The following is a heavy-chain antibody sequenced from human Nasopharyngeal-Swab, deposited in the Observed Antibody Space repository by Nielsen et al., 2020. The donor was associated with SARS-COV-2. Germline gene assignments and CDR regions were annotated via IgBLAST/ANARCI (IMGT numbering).Heavy chain of an antibody. CDR1: GFTFSSYG. D-gene: IGHD5-18*01. CDR3: AFSTTAIVTPSGC. Sequence: GESLKISCAASGFTFSSYGMHWVRQAPGKGLEWEAFISNDGSDKHYADSVKGRFTISRDNSKNTLYLQMNSLRAEDTAVYYCAFSTTAIVTPSGCWGQGTLVTVSS. J-gene: IGHJ4*02. V-gene: IGHV3-30*03. CDR2: ISNDGSDK.